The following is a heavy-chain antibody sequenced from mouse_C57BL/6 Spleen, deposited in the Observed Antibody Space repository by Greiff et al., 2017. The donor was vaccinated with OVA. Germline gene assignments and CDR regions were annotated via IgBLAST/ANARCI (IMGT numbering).Heavy chain of an antibody. V-gene: IGHV1-42*01. Sequence: VQLKQSGPELVKPGASVKISCKASGYSFTGYYMNWVKQSPEKSLEWIGEINPSTGGTTYNQKFKAKATLTVDKSSSTAYMQLKSLTSEDSAVYYCARSEDGYSYFDYWGQGTTLTVSS. CDR2: INPSTGGT. CDR1: GYSFTGYY. J-gene: IGHJ2*01. CDR3: ARSEDGYSYFDY. D-gene: IGHD2-3*01.